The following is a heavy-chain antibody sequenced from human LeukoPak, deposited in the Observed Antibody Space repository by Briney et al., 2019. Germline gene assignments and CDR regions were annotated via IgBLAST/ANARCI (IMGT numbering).Heavy chain of an antibody. D-gene: IGHD3-22*01. CDR1: GGSISSYY. Sequence: SETLSLTCTVSGGSISSYYWSWIRQPPGKGLEWIGTINHSGSTHYNPSLKGRVTISVDTSKNQFSLNLSSVTAADTAVYSCARATYYSGLSTYYFPCYFDYWGQGTLVTVSS. V-gene: IGHV4-59*08. CDR2: INHSGST. J-gene: IGHJ4*02. CDR3: ARATYYSGLSTYYFPCYFDY.